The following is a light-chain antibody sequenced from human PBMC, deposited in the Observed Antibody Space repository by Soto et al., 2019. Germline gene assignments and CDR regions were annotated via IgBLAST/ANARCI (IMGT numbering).Light chain of an antibody. Sequence: EIVLTQSPATLSSSPGERATLSCRASQSVSTFLAWYQHKPGQAPRLVIYGASKRATGIPARFSGSGSGTDFTLTISSLEPEDFAVYYCQQRENWPLTFGGGTKVEIK. CDR3: QQRENWPLT. V-gene: IGKV3-11*01. J-gene: IGKJ4*01. CDR1: QSVSTF. CDR2: GAS.